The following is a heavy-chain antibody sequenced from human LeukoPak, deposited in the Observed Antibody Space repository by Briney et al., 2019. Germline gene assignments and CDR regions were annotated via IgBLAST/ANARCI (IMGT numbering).Heavy chain of an antibody. J-gene: IGHJ6*04. D-gene: IGHD3-10*02. CDR3: AELGITMIGGV. CDR2: ISSSGSTI. Sequence: GGSLRLSCAASGFTFSDYNMNWVRQAPGKGLEWVSYISSSGSTIYYADSVKGRFTISRDNAKNSLYLQMNSLRAEDTAVYYCAELGITMIGGVWGKGTTVTISS. CDR1: GFTFSDYN. V-gene: IGHV3-48*03.